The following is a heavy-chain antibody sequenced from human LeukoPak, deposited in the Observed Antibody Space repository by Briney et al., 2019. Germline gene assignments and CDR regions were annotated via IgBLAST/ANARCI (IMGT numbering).Heavy chain of an antibody. CDR3: AKQAYDSPRTDFDY. V-gene: IGHV3-23*01. Sequence: GGSLRLSCAASGLTFSRYAMSWVRQAPGKGLEYVSGVSTSGGSTYYADSVKGRFTISRDNSKNTLHLQMNSLRAEDTAIYYCAKQAYDSPRTDFDYWGQGTLVTVSS. CDR2: VSTSGGST. CDR1: GLTFSRYA. J-gene: IGHJ4*02. D-gene: IGHD3-22*01.